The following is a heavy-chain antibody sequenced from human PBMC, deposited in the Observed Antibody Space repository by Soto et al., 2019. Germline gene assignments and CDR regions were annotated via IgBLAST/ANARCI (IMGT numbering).Heavy chain of an antibody. CDR3: AMLAVAGSGTRYYYYGMDV. J-gene: IGHJ6*02. CDR2: IYHSGST. Sequence: SETLSLTCTVSGGSISSSSYYWGWIRQPPGKGLEWIGEIYHSGSTNYNPSLKSRVTISVDKSKNQFSLKLSSVTAADTAVYYCAMLAVAGSGTRYYYYGMDVWGQGTTVTVSS. D-gene: IGHD6-19*01. V-gene: IGHV4-39*07. CDR1: GGSISSSSYY.